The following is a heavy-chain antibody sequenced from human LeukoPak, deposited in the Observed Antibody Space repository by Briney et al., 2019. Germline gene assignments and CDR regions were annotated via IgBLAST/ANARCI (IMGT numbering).Heavy chain of an antibody. CDR2: IWYDGSNK. Sequence: PGRSLRLSCAASGFTFSSYSMHWVRQAPGKGLEWVAVIWYDGSNKYYADSVKGRFTISRDNSKNTLYLQMNSLRAEDTAVYYCARGEKYYFDYWGQGTLVTVSS. CDR3: ARGEKYYFDY. J-gene: IGHJ4*02. CDR1: GFTFSSYS. V-gene: IGHV3-33*01.